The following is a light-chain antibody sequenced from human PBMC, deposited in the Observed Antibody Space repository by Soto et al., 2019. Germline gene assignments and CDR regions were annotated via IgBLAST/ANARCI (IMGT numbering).Light chain of an antibody. CDR2: GVS. Sequence: QSVLTQPASVSGSPGQSITISCTGTSNDVGGYNYVSWYQQHPGKAPKLLIYGVSDRPSGVSNRFSGSKSGNAASLTISGLQAEDEGDYYCRSYTSSDTWVFGGGTKLTVL. V-gene: IGLV2-14*03. CDR3: RSYTSSDTWV. J-gene: IGLJ3*02. CDR1: SNDVGGYNY.